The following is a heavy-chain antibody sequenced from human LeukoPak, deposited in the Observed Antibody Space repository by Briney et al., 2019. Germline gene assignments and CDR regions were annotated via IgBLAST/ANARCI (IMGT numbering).Heavy chain of an antibody. V-gene: IGHV3-48*01. D-gene: IGHD5-12*01. CDR3: ARDLGYSGYAPSSWFDP. CDR2: ISSSSSTI. Sequence: GGSLRLSCAASGFTFSSYSMNWVRQAPGKGLEWVSYISSSSSTIYYADSVKGRFTISRDNAKNSLYLQMNSLRAEDTAVYYCARDLGYSGYAPSSWFDPWGQGTLLTVSS. CDR1: GFTFSSYS. J-gene: IGHJ5*02.